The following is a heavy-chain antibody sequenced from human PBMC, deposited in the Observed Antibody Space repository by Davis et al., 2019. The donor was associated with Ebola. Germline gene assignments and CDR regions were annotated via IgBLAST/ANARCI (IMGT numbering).Heavy chain of an antibody. Sequence: ASVKVSCKASGYTFTSYGISWVRQAPGQGLEWMGWMNPNSGNTGYAQKFQGRVTMTRDTSTSTVYMELSSLRSEDTAVYYCAVAYPIFGVVMPIYYYGMDVWGQGTTVTVSS. CDR3: AVAYPIFGVVMPIYYYGMDV. J-gene: IGHJ6*02. CDR2: MNPNSGNT. CDR1: GYTFTSYG. D-gene: IGHD3-3*01. V-gene: IGHV1-8*02.